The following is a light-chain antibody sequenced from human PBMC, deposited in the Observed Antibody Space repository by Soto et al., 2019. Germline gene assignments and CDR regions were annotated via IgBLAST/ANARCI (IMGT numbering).Light chain of an antibody. CDR1: QSISSY. CDR2: AAS. Sequence: DIQMHQSPSSLSASVGDRVTITCRASQSISSYLNWYQQKPGKAPKLLIYAASSLQSGVPSRFSGSGSGTDVTLTISSLQPEDFATYYCQQRDTFDQGTKLEIK. CDR3: QQRDT. V-gene: IGKV1-39*01. J-gene: IGKJ2*01.